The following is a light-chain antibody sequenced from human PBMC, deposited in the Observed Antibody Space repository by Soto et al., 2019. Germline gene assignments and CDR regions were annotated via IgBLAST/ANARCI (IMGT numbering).Light chain of an antibody. Sequence: EIVLTQSPDTLSLSPGQRATLSCRAIQSVRSDYLAWYQQKPGQAPRVIIFGVSTRATGIPDRFSGSGSGTDFTLTISRLEPEDFALYYCQQYGNSPLTFGGGTKVEIK. CDR3: QQYGNSPLT. CDR2: GVS. CDR1: QSVRSDY. J-gene: IGKJ4*01. V-gene: IGKV3-20*01.